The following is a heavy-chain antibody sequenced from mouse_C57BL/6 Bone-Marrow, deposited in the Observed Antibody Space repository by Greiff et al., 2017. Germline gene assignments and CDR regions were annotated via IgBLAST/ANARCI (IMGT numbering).Heavy chain of an antibody. CDR1: GYTFTSYW. J-gene: IGHJ4*01. CDR2: IDPSDSET. V-gene: IGHV1-52*01. D-gene: IGHD2-4*01. Sequence: QVQLKQSGAELVRPGSSVKLSCKASGYTFTSYWMHWVKQRPIQGLEWIGNIDPSDSETHYNQKFKDKATLTVDKSSSTAYMQLSSLTSEDSAVYYCARGGYDYDGDGRDYWGQGTSVTVSS. CDR3: ARGGYDYDGDGRDY.